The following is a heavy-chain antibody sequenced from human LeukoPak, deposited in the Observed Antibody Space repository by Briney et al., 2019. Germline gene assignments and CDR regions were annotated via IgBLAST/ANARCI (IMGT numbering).Heavy chain of an antibody. V-gene: IGHV4-34*01. CDR2: INHSGST. J-gene: IGHJ5*02. CDR3: AKGTYSSYRRSVNWFDP. Sequence: SSETLSLTCAVYGGSFSGYYWSWIRQPPGKGLEWIGEINHSGSTNYNPSLKSRVTISVDTSKNQFSLKLSSVTAADTAVYYCAKGTYSSYRRSVNWFDPWGQGTLVTVSS. CDR1: GGSFSGYY. D-gene: IGHD6-6*01.